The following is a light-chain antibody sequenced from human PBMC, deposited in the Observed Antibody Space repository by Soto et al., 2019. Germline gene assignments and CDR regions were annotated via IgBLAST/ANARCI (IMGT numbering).Light chain of an antibody. V-gene: IGLV2-23*01. CDR3: CSYAGSGTGV. Sequence: QSVLTQPASVSESPGQSITISCTGTSSDVGNYNLVSWYQHYPGKAPKLLIYEGNERPSGVSNRFSGSKSGNTASLTISGLQAEDEADYYCCSYAGSGTGVFGGGTKVTVL. CDR1: SSDVGNYNL. CDR2: EGN. J-gene: IGLJ3*02.